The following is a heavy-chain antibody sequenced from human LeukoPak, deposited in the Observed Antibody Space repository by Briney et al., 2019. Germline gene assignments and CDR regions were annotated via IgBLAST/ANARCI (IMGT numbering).Heavy chain of an antibody. J-gene: IGHJ3*02. V-gene: IGHV3-48*03. D-gene: IGHD3-22*01. CDR2: ISSSGSTI. CDR3: ARPYDSSGYYRDAFDI. Sequence: GGSLRLSCAASGFTFSSYEMNWVRQAPGKGLEWVSYISSSGSTIYYADSVKGRFTISRDNAKNSLYLQMNSLRAEDTAVYYCARPYDSSGYYRDAFDIWGQGTMVTVSS. CDR1: GFTFSSYE.